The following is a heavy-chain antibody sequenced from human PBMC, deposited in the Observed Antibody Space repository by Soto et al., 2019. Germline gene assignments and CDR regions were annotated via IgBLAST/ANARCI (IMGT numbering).Heavy chain of an antibody. CDR2: SYYSGTT. Sequence: SETLSLTCTVSGGFIYFYSWSWIRQAPGKGLEWIGCSYYSGTTTYNPSFKSRVSISIDTSKTQFSLRLRSVTAAHTALYYCARRQNLNNLFDTWGQGKLVTDYS. V-gene: IGHV4-59*01. CDR1: GGFIYFYS. D-gene: IGHD1-1*01. CDR3: ARRQNLNNLFDT. J-gene: IGHJ4*02.